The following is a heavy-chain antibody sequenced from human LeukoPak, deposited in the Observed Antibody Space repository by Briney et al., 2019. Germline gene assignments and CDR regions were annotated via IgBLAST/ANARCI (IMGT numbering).Heavy chain of an antibody. CDR1: GGSFSTYY. CDR2: IYPGDSDT. Sequence: ETLSLTCTVSGGSFSTYYWSWIRQPPGKGLEWMGIIYPGDSDTRYSPSFQGQVTISADKSISTAYLQWSSLKASDSAMYYCARRGSYGAYFDSWGQGTLVTFSS. CDR3: ARRGSYGAYFDS. D-gene: IGHD4-17*01. V-gene: IGHV5-51*01. J-gene: IGHJ4*02.